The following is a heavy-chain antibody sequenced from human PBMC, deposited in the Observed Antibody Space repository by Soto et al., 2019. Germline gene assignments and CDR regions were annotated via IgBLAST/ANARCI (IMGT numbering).Heavy chain of an antibody. Sequence: PGGSLRLSCAASGFTFSSYAMHWVRQAPGKGLEWVAVISYDGSNKYYADSVKGRFTISRDNSKNTLHLQMNSLRAEDTAVYYCARGAAMGNYYYYGMDVWGQGTTVTVSS. CDR3: ARGAAMGNYYYYGMDV. J-gene: IGHJ6*02. CDR1: GFTFSSYA. V-gene: IGHV3-30-3*01. D-gene: IGHD5-18*01. CDR2: ISYDGSNK.